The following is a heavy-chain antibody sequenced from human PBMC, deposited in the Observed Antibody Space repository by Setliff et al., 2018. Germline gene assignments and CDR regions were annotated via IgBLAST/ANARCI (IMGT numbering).Heavy chain of an antibody. J-gene: IGHJ4*02. V-gene: IGHV4-34*01. CDR2: INQSGNT. Sequence: PSETLSLTCTVYGGSFSDYYWGWICQSPGKRPEWIAEINQSGNTNYNPSLNSRVSVSVDTPTNQFSLKVFSVTAADTAVYYCRFWSSYYKNDYWAQGTLVTVSS. D-gene: IGHD3-3*01. CDR3: RFWSSYYKNDY. CDR1: GGSFSDYY.